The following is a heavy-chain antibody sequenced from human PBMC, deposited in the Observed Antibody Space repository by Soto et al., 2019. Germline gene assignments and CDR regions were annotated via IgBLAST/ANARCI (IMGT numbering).Heavy chain of an antibody. V-gene: IGHV4-34*01. CDR2: INHSGST. J-gene: IGHJ6*02. CDR3: ARLNVYCVSTSCHGYYGMDV. Sequence: SETLSLTCAVYGGSFSDYSWTWIRQPPGKGLEWIGEINHSGSTYYNPSLKSRVTISVDTSKNQFSLKLTSVTAADTAVYYCARLNVYCVSTSCHGYYGMDVWGQGTTVTVSS. D-gene: IGHD2-2*01. CDR1: GGSFSDYS.